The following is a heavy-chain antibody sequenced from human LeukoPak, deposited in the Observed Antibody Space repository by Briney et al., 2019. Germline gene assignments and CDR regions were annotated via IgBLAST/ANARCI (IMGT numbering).Heavy chain of an antibody. Sequence: AETLSLTCTVSDVSLNIYSWRWIRPPPGKGLEWVGYIDHTGFTHYNPSLNSRVTTSRVTSKSHFSLELSSATAADPAVYFCARGRVSSSTWYSTHYYYFYMDVWGKGTTVTVSS. CDR2: IDHTGFT. V-gene: IGHV4-59*01. J-gene: IGHJ6*03. D-gene: IGHD6-13*01. CDR3: ARGRVSSSTWYSTHYYYFYMDV. CDR1: DVSLNIYS.